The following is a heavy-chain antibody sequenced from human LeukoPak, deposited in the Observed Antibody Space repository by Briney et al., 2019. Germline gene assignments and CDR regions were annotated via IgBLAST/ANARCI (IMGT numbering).Heavy chain of an antibody. CDR3: ARDGGYTGYDLFDY. Sequence: GGSLRLSCAASGYTFRTFWMSWVRQAPGKGVEWVANINKDGGEKYYADSVKGRFTISRDNANNSVYLQMNSLRADDTALYYCARDGGYTGYDLFDYWGQGTLVTVSS. V-gene: IGHV3-7*01. D-gene: IGHD5-12*01. CDR1: GYTFRTFW. CDR2: INKDGGEK. J-gene: IGHJ4*02.